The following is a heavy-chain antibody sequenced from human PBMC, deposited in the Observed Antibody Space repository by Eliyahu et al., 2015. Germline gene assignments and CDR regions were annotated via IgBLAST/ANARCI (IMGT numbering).Heavy chain of an antibody. J-gene: IGHJ6*02. CDR2: INPXGGST. V-gene: IGHV1-46*01. CDR3: AREIPVVVVAGYYYYYGMDV. D-gene: IGHD2-15*01. CDR1: GYTFTSYY. Sequence: QVQLVQSGAEXKXPGASVKVSCKASGYTFTSYYMPWVRQAPGQGLEWMGIINPXGGSTSYAQKFQGRVTMTRDTSTSTVYMELSSLRSEDTAVYYCAREIPVVVVAGYYYYYGMDVWGQGTTVTVSS.